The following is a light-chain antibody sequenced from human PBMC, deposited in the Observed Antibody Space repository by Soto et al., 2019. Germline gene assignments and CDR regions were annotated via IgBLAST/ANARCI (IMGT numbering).Light chain of an antibody. Sequence: QSALTQPRSLSASPGQSVTLYCTGTRSDVGGYKYVAWYQQHPGTVPKLMIYDVSKRPSGVPDRFSGSKSGNTASLTISGLQAEDEADYYCCSYAGTYTWVFGGGTQLTVL. CDR2: DVS. CDR1: RSDVGGYKY. CDR3: CSYAGTYTWV. J-gene: IGLJ3*02. V-gene: IGLV2-11*01.